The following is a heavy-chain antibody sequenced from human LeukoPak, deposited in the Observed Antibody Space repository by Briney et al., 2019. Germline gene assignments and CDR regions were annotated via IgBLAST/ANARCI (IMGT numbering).Heavy chain of an antibody. J-gene: IGHJ6*02. Sequence: TVKVSCKASGGTFSSYAISWVRQAPGQGLEWMGRIIPILGIANYAQKFQGRVTITADKSTSTAYMELSSLRSEDTAVYYCARGYRYSGSYQNYYGMDVWGQGTTVTVSS. D-gene: IGHD1-26*01. CDR3: ARGYRYSGSYQNYYGMDV. CDR1: GGTFSSYA. V-gene: IGHV1-69*04. CDR2: IIPILGIA.